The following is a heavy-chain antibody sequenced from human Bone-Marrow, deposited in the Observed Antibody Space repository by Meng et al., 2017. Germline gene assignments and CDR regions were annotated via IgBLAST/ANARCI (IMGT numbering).Heavy chain of an antibody. J-gene: IGHJ6*02. CDR3: ARTYYYDSSGYPVRYYYGMDV. Sequence: ASVKVSCKPSGYNFPDYYIHWVRRAPGQGLEWMGRINPKSGDTHYAQKFQARVTMTGDTSISTAYMELSGLRSDDTAVYYCARTYYYDSSGYPVRYYYGMDVWGQGTTVTVSS. D-gene: IGHD3-22*01. CDR2: INPKSGDT. CDR1: GYNFPDYY. V-gene: IGHV1-2*06.